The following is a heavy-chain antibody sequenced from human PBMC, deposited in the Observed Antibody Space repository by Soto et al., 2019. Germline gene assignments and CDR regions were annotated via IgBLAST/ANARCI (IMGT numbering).Heavy chain of an antibody. Sequence: QVQLVQSGAEEKKPGASVKVSCKASGYTFTSYAIHWVRQAPGQRLEWMGWINAGNGNTKYSQKFQGRVTITRDTSASTAYMELRRLISEDTAVYYCARDLAFDIWGQGTMVTVSS. CDR3: ARDLAFDI. J-gene: IGHJ3*02. CDR2: INAGNGNT. CDR1: GYTFTSYA. V-gene: IGHV1-3*05.